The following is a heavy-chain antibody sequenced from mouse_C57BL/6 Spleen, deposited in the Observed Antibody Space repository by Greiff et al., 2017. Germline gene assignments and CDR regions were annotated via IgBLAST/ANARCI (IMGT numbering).Heavy chain of an antibody. CDR2: IRFKSDNYAT. Sequence: EVKLEESGGGLVQPGGSMKLSCVASGFTFSNYWMNWVRQSPEKGLEWVAQIRFKSDNYATHYAESVKGRFTISRDDSKSSVYLQMNNLRAEDTGIYYCTGVLYYDYYGPFAYWGQGTLVTVSA. CDR3: TGVLYYDYYGPFAY. V-gene: IGHV6-3*01. J-gene: IGHJ3*01. CDR1: GFTFSNYW. D-gene: IGHD2-4*01.